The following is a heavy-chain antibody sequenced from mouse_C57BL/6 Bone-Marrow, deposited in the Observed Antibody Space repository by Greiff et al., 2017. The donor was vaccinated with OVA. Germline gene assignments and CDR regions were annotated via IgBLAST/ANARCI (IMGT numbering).Heavy chain of an antibody. J-gene: IGHJ2*01. CDR3: TTYFLYYFDY. CDR2: IDPETGGT. V-gene: IGHV1-15*01. CDR1: GYTFTDYE. Sequence: VQLVESGAELVRPGASVTLSCKASGYTFTDYEMHWVKQTPVHGLEWIGAIDPETGGTAYNQKFKGKAILTADKSSSTAYMELRSLTSEDSAVYYCTTYFLYYFDYWGQGTTLTVSS. D-gene: IGHD2-10*01.